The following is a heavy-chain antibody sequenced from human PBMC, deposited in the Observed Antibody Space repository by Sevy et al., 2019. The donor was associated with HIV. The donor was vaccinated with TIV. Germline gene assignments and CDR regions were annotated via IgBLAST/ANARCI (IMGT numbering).Heavy chain of an antibody. CDR3: ARAGSGSLPFFDY. Sequence: GGSLRLSCAASGFTFSDHYMDWVRQAPGKGLEWVGRTRNKANSYTTEYAASVKGRFTISRDDSKNSLYLQMNSLKTEDTAVYCCARAGSGSLPFFDYWGQGTLVTVSS. CDR2: TRNKANSYTT. J-gene: IGHJ4*02. V-gene: IGHV3-72*01. D-gene: IGHD1-26*01. CDR1: GFTFSDHY.